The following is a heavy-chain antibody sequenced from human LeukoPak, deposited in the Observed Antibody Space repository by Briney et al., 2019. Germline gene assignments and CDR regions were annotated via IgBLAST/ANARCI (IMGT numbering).Heavy chain of an antibody. V-gene: IGHV4-59*08. D-gene: IGHD3-10*01. J-gene: IGHJ4*02. CDR2: IYYSGST. CDR3: ARHLRGFGEPDY. CDR1: GGSISSYY. Sequence: PSETLSLTCTVSGGSISSYYRSWIRQPPGKGLEWIGYIYYSGSTNYNPSLKSRVTISVDTSKNQFSLKLSSVTAADTAVYYCARHLRGFGEPDYWGQGTLVTVSS.